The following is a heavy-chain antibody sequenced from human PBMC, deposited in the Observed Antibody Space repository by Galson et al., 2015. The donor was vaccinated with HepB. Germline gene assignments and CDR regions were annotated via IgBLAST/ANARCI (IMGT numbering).Heavy chain of an antibody. V-gene: IGHV1-69*04. D-gene: IGHD3-22*01. CDR1: GGTFSSYA. Sequence: SVKVSCKASGGTFSSYAISWVRQAPGQGLEWMGRIIPILGIANYAQKFQGRVTITADKSTSTAYMELSSLRSEDTAVYYCARAPQADYDSREGFDYWGQGTLVTVSS. CDR3: ARAPQADYDSREGFDY. CDR2: IIPILGIA. J-gene: IGHJ4*02.